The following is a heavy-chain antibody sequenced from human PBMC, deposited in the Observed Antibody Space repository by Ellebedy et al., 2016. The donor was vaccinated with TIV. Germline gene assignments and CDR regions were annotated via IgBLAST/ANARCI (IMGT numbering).Heavy chain of an antibody. J-gene: IGHJ4*02. CDR3: ARGTPLPTGDFDY. CDR2: ISYDGSNK. CDR1: GFTFSSYG. Sequence: GESLKISXAASGFTFSSYGMHWVRQAPGKGLEWVAVISYDGSNKYYVDSVKGRFTISRDNAKNSLYLQMNSLRAEDTAVYYCARGTPLPTGDFDYWGQGTLVTVSS. V-gene: IGHV3-30*03. D-gene: IGHD1-14*01.